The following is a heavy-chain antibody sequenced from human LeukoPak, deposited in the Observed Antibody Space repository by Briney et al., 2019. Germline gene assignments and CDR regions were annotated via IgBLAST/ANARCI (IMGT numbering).Heavy chain of an antibody. CDR3: AKDPNGDYVGAFDT. CDR2: MGVSGDNV. J-gene: IGHJ3*02. D-gene: IGHD4-17*01. CDR1: GFTFSAYG. V-gene: IGHV3-23*01. Sequence: GGSLRLSCAASGFTFSAYGVTWVRQAPGKGLEWVSSMGVSGDNVHYADSIKGRFAICRDNSKNTLYLQMNSLRAEDAAVYYCAKDPNGDYVGAFDTWGQGTMVIVSS.